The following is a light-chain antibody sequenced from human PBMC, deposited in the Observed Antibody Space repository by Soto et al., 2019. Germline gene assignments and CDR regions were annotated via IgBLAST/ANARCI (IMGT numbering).Light chain of an antibody. CDR2: GAS. V-gene: IGKV3-20*01. J-gene: IGKJ4*01. CDR1: QSVSSSY. Sequence: EIVLTQSPGTLSLSPGERATLSCRASQSVSSSYLAWYQQKPGQAPRLLIYGASSRPTGIPDRFSGSGSGTDFTLTISRLEPEDFAVYYCHQYDSSPLTFGRGTKVEIK. CDR3: HQYDSSPLT.